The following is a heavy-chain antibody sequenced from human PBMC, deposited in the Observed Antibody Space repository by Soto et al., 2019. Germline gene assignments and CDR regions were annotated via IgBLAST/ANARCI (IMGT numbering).Heavy chain of an antibody. CDR3: ATRGRSLGYYYGMDV. J-gene: IGHJ6*02. Sequence: QVQLVQSGAEVKKPGASVKVSCKASGYTFTSYAMHWVRQAPGQRLEWMGWINAGNGSTKYSQKFQGRVTITRDTFASKAYMELSSLRSEDTAVYYCATRGRSLGYYYGMDVWGQGTTVTVSS. CDR1: GYTFTSYA. CDR2: INAGNGST. D-gene: IGHD3-10*01. V-gene: IGHV1-3*01.